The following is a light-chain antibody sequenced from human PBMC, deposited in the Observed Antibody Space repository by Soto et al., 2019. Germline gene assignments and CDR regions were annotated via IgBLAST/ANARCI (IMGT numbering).Light chain of an antibody. CDR3: QQHNDWPT. J-gene: IGKJ5*01. CDR1: QSITTF. CDR2: DAS. V-gene: IGKV1-5*01. Sequence: DIQMTQYPSTLSGSMGDRVTITCGASQSITTFLAWYKQKPGKAPQILIYDASKVEPGVPSRLSGGGSGTDFTLTISSVESEDSAIYYCQQHNDWPTFGQGTRLEIK.